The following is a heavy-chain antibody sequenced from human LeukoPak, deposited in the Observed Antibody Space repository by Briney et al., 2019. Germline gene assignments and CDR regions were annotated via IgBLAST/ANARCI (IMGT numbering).Heavy chain of an antibody. J-gene: IGHJ3*02. CDR3: ASRGYSYGGAFDI. D-gene: IGHD5-18*01. V-gene: IGHV4-34*01. CDR1: GGSFSGYY. Sequence: PSETLSLTCAVYGGSFSGYYWSWIRQPPGKGLEWIGEINHSGSTNYNPSLKSRVTISVDTSKNQFSLKLSSVTAADTAVYYCASRGYSYGGAFDIWGQGTMVTVSS. CDR2: INHSGST.